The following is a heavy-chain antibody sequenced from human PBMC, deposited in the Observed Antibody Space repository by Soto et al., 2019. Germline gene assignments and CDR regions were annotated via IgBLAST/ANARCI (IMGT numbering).Heavy chain of an antibody. CDR1: GFTFSSYA. J-gene: IGHJ4*02. D-gene: IGHD2-2*01. CDR3: AKRRGVVPFERDGFDY. CDR2: ISGSGGST. V-gene: IGHV3-23*01. Sequence: PGGSLRLSCAASGFTFSSYAMSWVRQAPGKGLEWVSAISGSGGSTYYADSVKGRFTISRDNSKNTLYLQMNSLRAEDTAVYYCAKRRGVVPFERDGFDYWGQGTLVTVSS.